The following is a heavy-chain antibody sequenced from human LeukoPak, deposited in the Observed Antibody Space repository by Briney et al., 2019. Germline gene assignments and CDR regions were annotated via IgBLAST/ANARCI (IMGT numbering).Heavy chain of an antibody. V-gene: IGHV4-59*01. Sequence: SETLSLTCTVSGGSISSYYWSWIRQPPGKGLEWIGYIYYSGSTNYNPSLKSRVTISVDTSKNQFSLKLSSVTTADTAVYYCARAPSPNYYDSSANGYYFDYWGQGTLVTVSS. CDR2: IYYSGST. D-gene: IGHD3-22*01. CDR3: ARAPSPNYYDSSANGYYFDY. CDR1: GGSISSYY. J-gene: IGHJ4*02.